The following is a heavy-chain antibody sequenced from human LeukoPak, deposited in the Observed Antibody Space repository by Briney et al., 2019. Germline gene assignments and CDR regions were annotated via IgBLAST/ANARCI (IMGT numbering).Heavy chain of an antibody. V-gene: IGHV3-30*18. CDR3: AKGLRYSDN. D-gene: IGHD3-9*01. J-gene: IGHJ4*02. CDR1: GFTFSSYG. Sequence: GGSLRLSCASSGFTFSSYGMHGVRQAPGKGLEWVAVISYDGSNKYYADSVKGRFTISRDNSKNTLYPQMNSLRADDTAVYYCAKGLRYSDNWGQGTLVTVSS. CDR2: ISYDGSNK.